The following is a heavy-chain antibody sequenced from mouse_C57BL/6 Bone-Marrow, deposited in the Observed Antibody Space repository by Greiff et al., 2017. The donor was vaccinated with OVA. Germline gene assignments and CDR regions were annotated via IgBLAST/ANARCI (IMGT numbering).Heavy chain of an antibody. CDR1: GYTFTSYW. D-gene: IGHD2-5*01. CDR2: IHPNSGST. V-gene: IGHV1-64*01. CDR3: ARYYSNSLEDFDV. J-gene: IGHJ1*03. Sequence: VKLMESGAELVKPGASVKLSCKASGYTFTSYWMHWVKQRPGQGLEWIGMIHPNSGSTNYNEKFKSKATLTVDKSSSTAYMQLSSLTSEDSAVYYCARYYSNSLEDFDVWGTGTTVTVSS.